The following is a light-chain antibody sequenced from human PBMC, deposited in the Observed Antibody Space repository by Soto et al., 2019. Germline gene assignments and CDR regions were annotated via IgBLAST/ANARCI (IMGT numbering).Light chain of an antibody. CDR2: EVS. CDR1: ISDIGTYNL. CDR3: RSYAGGGTYV. J-gene: IGLJ1*01. V-gene: IGLV2-23*02. Sequence: QSALTQPASVSGSPGQSITISCTGTISDIGTYNLVSWFQQYPGKAPKLMIFEVSERPSWVSNRFSGSKSGNAASLTISELQDEDEADYYCRSYAGGGTYVVGTGTKVTVL.